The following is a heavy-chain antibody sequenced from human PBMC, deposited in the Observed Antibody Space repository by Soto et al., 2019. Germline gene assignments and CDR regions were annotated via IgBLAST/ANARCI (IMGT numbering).Heavy chain of an antibody. CDR2: ISSSSSVI. D-gene: IGHD7-27*01. J-gene: IGHJ6*03. CDR1: GFILSDCA. Sequence: EVQLVESGGGLVQPGGSLRLFCATSGFILSDCAMNWVRQAPGKGLEGVSYISSSSSVIDYADSVKGRFTVSRENARNSLYLQMNSLRAEDTAVYYCARDLSWGSNWYYYMDVWGKGTTVTVSS. CDR3: ARDLSWGSNWYYYMDV. V-gene: IGHV3-48*01.